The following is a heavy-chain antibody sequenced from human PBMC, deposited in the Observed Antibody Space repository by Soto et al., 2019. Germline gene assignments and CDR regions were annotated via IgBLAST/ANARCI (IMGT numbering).Heavy chain of an antibody. CDR1: GYTFTSYD. V-gene: IGHV1-8*01. J-gene: IGHJ6*02. CDR2: MNPNSGNT. Sequence: QVQLVQSGAEVKKPGASVKVSCKASGYTFTSYDINWERQATGQGLEWMGWMNPNSGNTAYAQKFQGRVTMTRNTPISTAYMELSSLRSEDTAGYCCAREKSYGMDVWGQGTTVTVSS. CDR3: AREKSYGMDV.